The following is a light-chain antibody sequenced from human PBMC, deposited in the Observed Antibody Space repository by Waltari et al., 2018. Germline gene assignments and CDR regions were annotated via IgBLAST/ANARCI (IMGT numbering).Light chain of an antibody. Sequence: EIVLTQSPGTLSLSPGERATLSCRASQTVAHNYLAWYQQKPGQAPRLLIYDASSRATGISDRCSGSGSGTDFTLTISRLEPEDFAVYYCQLYGRSPRTFGQGTKVEIK. V-gene: IGKV3-20*01. J-gene: IGKJ1*01. CDR1: QTVAHNY. CDR3: QLYGRSPRT. CDR2: DAS.